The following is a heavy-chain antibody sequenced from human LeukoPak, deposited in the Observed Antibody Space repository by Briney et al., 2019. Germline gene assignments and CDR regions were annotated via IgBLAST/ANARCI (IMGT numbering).Heavy chain of an antibody. CDR1: GFTVSSNY. CDR3: ARARGYSGYESKWYYYGMDV. Sequence: GGSLRLSCAASGFTVSSNYMSWVRQAPGKGLEWVSVIYSGGSTYYADSVKGRFTIPRDNSKNTLYVQMNSLRAEDTAVYYCARARGYSGYESKWYYYGMDVWGQGTTVTVSS. V-gene: IGHV3-53*01. D-gene: IGHD5-12*01. J-gene: IGHJ6*02. CDR2: IYSGGST.